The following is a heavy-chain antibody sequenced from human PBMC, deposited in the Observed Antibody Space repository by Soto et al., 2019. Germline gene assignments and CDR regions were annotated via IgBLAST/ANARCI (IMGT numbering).Heavy chain of an antibody. Sequence: QVQLVQSGAEVKKPGASVKVSCKASGYTFTSYDINWVRQATGQGLEWMGWMNPNSGNTGYAQKFQGRVTMTRNTSISTAYMELSSLRSEDTAVYYCARDSGYAVKYWCYYYYYYGMDVWGQGTTVTVSS. D-gene: IGHD5-12*01. CDR2: MNPNSGNT. CDR1: GYTFTSYD. CDR3: ARDSGYAVKYWCYYYYYYGMDV. J-gene: IGHJ6*02. V-gene: IGHV1-8*01.